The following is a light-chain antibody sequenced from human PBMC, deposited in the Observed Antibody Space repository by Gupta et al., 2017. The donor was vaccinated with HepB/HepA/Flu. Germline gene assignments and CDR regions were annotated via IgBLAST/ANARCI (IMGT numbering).Light chain of an antibody. V-gene: IGLV2-14*03. CDR1: SSDIGGHNS. CDR2: DVN. Sequence: QSALTQPASVSASPGQSITISCTGTSSDIGGHNSVAWYQQYSGKAPKLLIYDVNVRPSGISSRFSGSKSGNSASLTISGLQTEDEADYFCSSFISGRGTLVVFGGGTQVIVL. J-gene: IGLJ2*01. CDR3: SSFISGRGTLVV.